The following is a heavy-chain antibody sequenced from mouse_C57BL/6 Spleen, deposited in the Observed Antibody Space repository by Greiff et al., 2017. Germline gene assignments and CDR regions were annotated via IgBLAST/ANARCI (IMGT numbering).Heavy chain of an antibody. CDR3: ARYSKDAMDY. Sequence: VQLVESGPGLVAPSQSLSITCTVSGFSLTSSAIIWVRQPPGKGLEWLGVIWTGGGTNYNSALKSRLSISKDNSKSQVFLKMNSLQTEDTARYYCARYSKDAMDYWGQGTSVTVSS. V-gene: IGHV2-9-1*01. CDR1: GFSLTSSA. CDR2: IWTGGGT. D-gene: IGHD2-5*01. J-gene: IGHJ4*01.